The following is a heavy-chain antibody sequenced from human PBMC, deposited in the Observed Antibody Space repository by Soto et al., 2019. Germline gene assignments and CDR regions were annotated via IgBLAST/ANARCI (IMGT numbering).Heavy chain of an antibody. CDR3: ARSQGSSTSLEIYYYYYYGMDV. J-gene: IGHJ6*02. Sequence: QVQLVQSGAEVKKPGSSVKVSCKASGGTFSSYAIRWVRQAPGQGLEWMGGIIPISETTNYAQKFQGSVTITADESKSTAYMELSSLRSEDTAVYYCARSQGSSTSLEIYYYYYYGMDVWGQGTTVTVSS. D-gene: IGHD2-2*01. CDR1: GGTFSSYA. V-gene: IGHV1-69*01. CDR2: IIPISETT.